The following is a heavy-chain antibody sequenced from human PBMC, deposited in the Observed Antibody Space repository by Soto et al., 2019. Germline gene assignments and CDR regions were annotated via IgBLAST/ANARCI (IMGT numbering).Heavy chain of an antibody. CDR3: ARVRGYYDSSGYYYLDY. CDR2: ISSNGGST. V-gene: IGHV3-64*01. CDR1: GFTFSDYP. J-gene: IGHJ4*02. Sequence: EVPLVESGGDLVQPGGSLRLSCAASGFTFSDYPMYWVRQAPGRGLEYVSAISSNGGSTYSANSVKGRFTISRDNSKNTLYLQMGSLRAEDMAVYYCARVRGYYDSSGYYYLDYWGQGTLVTVSS. D-gene: IGHD3-22*01.